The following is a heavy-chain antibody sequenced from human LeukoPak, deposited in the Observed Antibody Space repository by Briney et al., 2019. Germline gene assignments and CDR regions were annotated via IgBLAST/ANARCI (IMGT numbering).Heavy chain of an antibody. D-gene: IGHD3-22*01. CDR3: ARASYDSSGYYPKAKMSPYYYYYMDV. Sequence: GGSLRLSCAASRFTFRNYGMTWVRQAPGKGLEWVSAISGSGADTYYADSVKGRFTISRDNSKNTLYLQMNSLRAEDTAVYYCARASYDSSGYYPKAKMSPYYYYYMDVWGKGTTVTISS. CDR2: ISGSGADT. V-gene: IGHV3-23*01. J-gene: IGHJ6*03. CDR1: RFTFRNYG.